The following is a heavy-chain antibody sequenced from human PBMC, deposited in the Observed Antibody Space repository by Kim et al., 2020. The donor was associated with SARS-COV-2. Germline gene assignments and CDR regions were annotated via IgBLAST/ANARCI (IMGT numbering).Heavy chain of an antibody. CDR3: AKGGVEDSSSSRGRYFDL. V-gene: IGHV3-30*02. Sequence: KGRFTNSRDNSKNTLYLQMNSLRAEDTAVYYCAKGGVEDSSSSRGRYFDLWGRGTLVTVSS. J-gene: IGHJ2*01. D-gene: IGHD6-13*01.